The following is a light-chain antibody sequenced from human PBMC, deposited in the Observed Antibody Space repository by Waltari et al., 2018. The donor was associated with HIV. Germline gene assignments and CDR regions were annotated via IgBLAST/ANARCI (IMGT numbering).Light chain of an antibody. J-gene: IGLJ3*02. CDR3: QSADSSGAWV. CDR2: KDN. Sequence: SYDLTQPPSVSVSPGQTARIACPGDALPQHYSYWYQQRPGQAPVLLIYKDNERPSGIPERFSGSSSGTTVTLTITGVQADDEADYWCQSADSSGAWVFGGGTKLTVL. CDR1: ALPQHY. V-gene: IGLV3-25*03.